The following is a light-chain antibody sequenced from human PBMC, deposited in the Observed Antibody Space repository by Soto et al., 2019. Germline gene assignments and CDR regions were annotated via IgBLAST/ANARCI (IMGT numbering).Light chain of an antibody. Sequence: QSVLTQPASVSGSPGQSITISCTGTSSDVGGYNYVSWYQQHPGKAPKLMIYEVSNRPSGVSNRFSGSKSGNTASLTISGLKAEDEADYYCRSYTSSSTRVFGGGTELTVL. V-gene: IGLV2-14*01. CDR3: RSYTSSSTRV. CDR2: EVS. J-gene: IGLJ3*02. CDR1: SSDVGGYNY.